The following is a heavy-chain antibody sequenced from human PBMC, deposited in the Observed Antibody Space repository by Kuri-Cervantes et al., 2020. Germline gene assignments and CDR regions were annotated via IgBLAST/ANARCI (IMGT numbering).Heavy chain of an antibody. CDR1: GFTFSSYG. CDR3: AKDLDGWLQLNYGMDV. D-gene: IGHD5-24*01. V-gene: IGHV3-33*06. CDR2: IWYDGSNK. Sequence: GGSLRLSCAASGFTFSSYGMHWVRQAPGKGLEWVAVIWYDGSNKYYADSVKGRFTISRDNSKNTLYLQMSSLRAEDTAVYYCAKDLDGWLQLNYGMDVWGQGTTVTVSS. J-gene: IGHJ6*02.